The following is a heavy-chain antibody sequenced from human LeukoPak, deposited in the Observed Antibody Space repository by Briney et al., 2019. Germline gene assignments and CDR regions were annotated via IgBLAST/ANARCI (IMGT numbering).Heavy chain of an antibody. Sequence: GASVEVSCKASGGTFSSYAISWVRQAPGQGLEWMGGIIPIFGTANYAQKFQGRVTITADESTSTAYMELSSLRSEDTAVYYCAGPIVVVPAAISSCYYMDVWGKGTTVTVSS. CDR1: GGTFSSYA. D-gene: IGHD2-2*01. CDR2: IIPIFGTA. CDR3: AGPIVVVPAAISSCYYMDV. J-gene: IGHJ6*03. V-gene: IGHV1-69*01.